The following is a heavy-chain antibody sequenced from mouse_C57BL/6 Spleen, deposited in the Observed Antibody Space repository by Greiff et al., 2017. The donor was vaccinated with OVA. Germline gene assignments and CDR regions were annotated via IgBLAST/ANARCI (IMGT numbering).Heavy chain of an antibody. J-gene: IGHJ4*01. CDR1: GFTFSSYA. V-gene: IGHV5-4*01. CDR2: ISDGGSYT. CDR3: ARVYDYDEGGYAMDY. D-gene: IGHD2-4*01. Sequence: VQLQQSGGGLVKPGGSLKLSCAASGFTFSSYAMSWVRQTPEKRLEWVATISDGGSYTYYPDNVKGRFTISRDNAKNNLYLQMSHLKSEDTAMYYCARVYDYDEGGYAMDYWGQGTSVTVSS.